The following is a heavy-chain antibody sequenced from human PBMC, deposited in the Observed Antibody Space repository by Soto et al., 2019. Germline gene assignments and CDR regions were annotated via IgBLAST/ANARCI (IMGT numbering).Heavy chain of an antibody. CDR3: AKGGRQWLVTSDFNY. V-gene: IGHV3-30*18. CDR2: VSHDGRNT. D-gene: IGHD6-19*01. J-gene: IGHJ4*02. CDR1: GFTFSDYA. Sequence: VQLVESGGGVVQPGRSLRLSCAASGFTFSDYAMHWVRQAPGKGLEWVAVVSHDGRNTHYADSVKGRFTISRDSYKNTVSLEMTSPRAEDTAVYYCAKGGRQWLVTSDFNYWGQGALVTVSS.